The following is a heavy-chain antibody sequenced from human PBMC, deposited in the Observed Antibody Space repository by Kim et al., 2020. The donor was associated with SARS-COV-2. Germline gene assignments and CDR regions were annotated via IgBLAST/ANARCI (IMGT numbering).Heavy chain of an antibody. J-gene: IGHJ3*02. CDR3: ARRPYGSGSYHAFDI. Sequence: SETLSLTCTVSGGSISSSSYYWGWIRQPPGKGLEWIGSIYYSGSTYYNPSLKSRVTISVDTSKNQFSLKLSSVTAADTAVYYCARRPYGSGSYHAFDIWGQGTMVTVSS. CDR1: GGSISSSSYY. CDR2: IYYSGST. D-gene: IGHD3-10*01. V-gene: IGHV4-39*01.